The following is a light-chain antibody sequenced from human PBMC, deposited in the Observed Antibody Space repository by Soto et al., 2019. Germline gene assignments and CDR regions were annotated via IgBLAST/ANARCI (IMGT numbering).Light chain of an antibody. V-gene: IGKV2-28*01. CDR2: LGS. CDR3: QKRSKWPIT. CDR1: QSLRHFNGYNY. Sequence: DIVMTQSPLSLPVTPGEPASISCRSSQSLRHFNGYNYVDWYLQKTGQSPQIMIYLGSKRASGVPDRFSGSGSGTDFNLTISRLEPEDFAVYYCQKRSKWPITCGQGTRLEIK. J-gene: IGKJ5*01.